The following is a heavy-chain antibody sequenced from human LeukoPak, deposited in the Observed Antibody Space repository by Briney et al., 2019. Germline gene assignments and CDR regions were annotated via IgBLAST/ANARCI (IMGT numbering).Heavy chain of an antibody. Sequence: PSETLSLTCTVAGGSIRSYYWSWIRQPRGKGLEGIGYIYYSCSTNYNPSLKSRFTISVDTATNQFSLRLRSGTAAATAVYSCARGSSLLRPRNSGWGGAFDVWGQGTVVPVSS. CDR3: ARGSSLLRPRNSGWGGAFDV. D-gene: IGHD6-19*01. CDR1: GGSIRSYY. J-gene: IGHJ3*01. V-gene: IGHV4-59*01. CDR2: IYYSCST.